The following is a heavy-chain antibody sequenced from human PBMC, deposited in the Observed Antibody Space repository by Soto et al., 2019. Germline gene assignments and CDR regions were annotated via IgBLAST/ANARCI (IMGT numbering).Heavy chain of an antibody. CDR1: GYSFTNSW. J-gene: IGHJ4*02. CDR3: AKEGYSYGLY. V-gene: IGHV5-10-1*01. D-gene: IGHD5-18*01. CDR2: IDPSDSYT. Sequence: PGESLKISCKGSGYSFTNSWITWVRQMPGKGLEWMGRIDPSDSYTNYSPSFQGHVTISADKSISTAYLQWSSLKASDTAMYYCAKEGYSYGLYWGQGTLVTVSS.